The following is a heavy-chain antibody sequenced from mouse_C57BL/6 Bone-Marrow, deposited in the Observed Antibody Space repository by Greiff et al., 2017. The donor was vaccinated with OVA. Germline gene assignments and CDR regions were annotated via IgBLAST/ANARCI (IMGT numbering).Heavy chain of an antibody. CDR3: ASRDGYPFAY. CDR1: GYTFTDYN. J-gene: IGHJ3*01. Sequence: EVQLQQSGPELVKPGASVKIPCKASGYTFTDYNMDWVKQSHGKSLEWIGDINPNNGGTIYNQKFKGKATLTVDKSSSTAYMELRSLTSEDTAVYYCASRDGYPFAYWGQGTLVTVSA. D-gene: IGHD2-3*01. CDR2: INPNNGGT. V-gene: IGHV1-18*01.